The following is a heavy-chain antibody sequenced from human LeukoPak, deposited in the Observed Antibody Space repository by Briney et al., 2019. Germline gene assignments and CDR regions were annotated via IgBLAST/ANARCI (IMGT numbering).Heavy chain of an antibody. CDR2: INQDGSDK. Sequence: PGGSLRLSCAASGFTFSSYWMSWVRQAPGKGLAWVANINQDGSDKYYVDSVKGRFTISRDNAKNSLYLQMNSLRAEDTAVYYCARDGGYSYGSDYWGQGTLVTVS. V-gene: IGHV3-7*01. CDR1: GFTFSSYW. J-gene: IGHJ4*02. D-gene: IGHD5-18*01. CDR3: ARDGGYSYGSDY.